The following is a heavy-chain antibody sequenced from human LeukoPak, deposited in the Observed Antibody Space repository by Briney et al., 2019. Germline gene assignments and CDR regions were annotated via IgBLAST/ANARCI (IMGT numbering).Heavy chain of an antibody. D-gene: IGHD3-3*01. CDR3: ARGVPQSGYDADY. CDR1: GYTFTGYY. CDR2: INSNSGGT. V-gene: IGHV1-2*02. Sequence: SVKVSCKASGYTFTGYYMHWVRQAPGQGLEWMGWINSNSGGTKYAQQFQGRVTMTRDTSFSTVYMELSRLVSDDTAVYYCARGVPQSGYDADYWGQGTLVTVSS. J-gene: IGHJ4*02.